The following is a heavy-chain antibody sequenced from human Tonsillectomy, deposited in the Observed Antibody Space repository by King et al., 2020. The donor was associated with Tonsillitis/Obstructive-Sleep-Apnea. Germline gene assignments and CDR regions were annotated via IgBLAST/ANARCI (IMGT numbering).Heavy chain of an antibody. CDR3: ARGGRDGYNEDFDY. V-gene: IGHV4-34*01. CDR2: INHSGST. D-gene: IGHD5-24*01. Sequence: QVQLQQWGAGLLKPSETLSLTCAVYGGSFSGYYWSWIRQPPGKGLEWIGEINHSGSTNYNPSLKSRVTISVDTSKNQFSLKLSSVTAADTAVYYCARGGRDGYNEDFDYWDQGTLVTVSS. J-gene: IGHJ4*02. CDR1: GGSFSGYY.